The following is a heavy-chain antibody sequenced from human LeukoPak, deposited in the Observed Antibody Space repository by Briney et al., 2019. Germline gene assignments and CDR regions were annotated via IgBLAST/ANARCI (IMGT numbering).Heavy chain of an antibody. CDR2: IYYSGST. V-gene: IGHV4-39*01. CDR1: GGSISSSSYY. Sequence: PSETLSLTCTVSGGSISSSSYYWGWIRQPPGKGLEWIGSIYYSGSTYYNPSLKSRVTISVDTSKNQFSLKLSSVTAADTAVYYCARHSSSWEGSDYWGQGTLVTVSS. J-gene: IGHJ4*02. CDR3: ARHSSSWEGSDY. D-gene: IGHD6-13*01.